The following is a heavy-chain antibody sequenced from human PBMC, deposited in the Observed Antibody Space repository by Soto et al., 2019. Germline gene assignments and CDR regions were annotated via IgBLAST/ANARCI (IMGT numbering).Heavy chain of an antibody. CDR3: GRCTSTSCHLGSDY. V-gene: IGHV3-30-3*01. CDR2: ISYDGSNK. J-gene: IGHJ4*02. Sequence: QVQLVESGGGVVQPGRSLRLSCAASGFTFSNYAMNWVRQAPGKGLEWVAIISYDGSNKYYADSVKGRFTISRDSSKNTLYLQMNSLRAADTAVYYCGRCTSTSCHLGSDYWGQGTLVTVSS. D-gene: IGHD2-2*01. CDR1: GFTFSNYA.